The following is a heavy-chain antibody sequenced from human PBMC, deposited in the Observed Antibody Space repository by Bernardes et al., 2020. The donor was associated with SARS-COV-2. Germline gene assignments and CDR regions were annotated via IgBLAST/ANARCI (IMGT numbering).Heavy chain of an antibody. J-gene: IGHJ5*02. V-gene: IGHV4-39*01. Sequence: SETLSLTCTVSGGSISSSSYYWGWLRQPPGKGLEWIGSLYYSGSTYYNPSLTSRVTISVDTSKKEFSLKMSPVTAADTAVYYCARHSMASITIFGVVRAGNWFDPWGQGTLVTVSS. D-gene: IGHD3-3*01. CDR2: LYYSGST. CDR1: GGSISSSSYY. CDR3: ARHSMASITIFGVVRAGNWFDP.